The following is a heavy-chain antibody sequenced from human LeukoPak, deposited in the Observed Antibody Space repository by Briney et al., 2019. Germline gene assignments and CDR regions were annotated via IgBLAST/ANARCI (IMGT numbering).Heavy chain of an antibody. Sequence: SETLSLTCTVSGGSINKYYWSWIRQPPGKGLEWIGSIYYSGSTYYNPSLKSRVTISVDTSKNQFSLKLSSVTAADTAVYYCARDMRSGYLVDYWGQGTLVTVSS. CDR3: ARDMRSGYLVDY. CDR1: GGSINKYY. V-gene: IGHV4-59*12. D-gene: IGHD3-3*01. J-gene: IGHJ4*02. CDR2: IYYSGST.